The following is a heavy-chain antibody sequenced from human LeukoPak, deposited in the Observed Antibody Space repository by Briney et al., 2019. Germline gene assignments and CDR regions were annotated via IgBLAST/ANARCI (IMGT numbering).Heavy chain of an antibody. D-gene: IGHD3-3*01. CDR3: ARVPPHYDFWSGYSAPDYYYYYGMDV. CDR1: GFTFSSYA. CDR2: ISYDGSNK. V-gene: IGHV3-30-3*01. J-gene: IGHJ6*02. Sequence: GSLRLSCAASGFTFSSYAMHWVRQAPGKGLEWVAVISYDGSNKYYADSVKGRFTISRDNSKNALYLQMNSLRAEDTAVYYCARVPPHYDFWSGYSAPDYYYYYGMDVWGQGTTVTVSS.